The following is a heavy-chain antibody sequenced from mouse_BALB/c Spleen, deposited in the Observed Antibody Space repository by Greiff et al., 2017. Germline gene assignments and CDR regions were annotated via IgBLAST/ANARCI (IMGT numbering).Heavy chain of an antibody. CDR2: IDPENGNT. CDR3: ARGEITTEYYFDY. D-gene: IGHD2-4*01. J-gene: IGHJ2*01. CDR1: GFNIKDYY. V-gene: IGHV14-1*02. Sequence: VQLQQSGAELVRPGALVKLSCTASGFNIKDYYMHWVQQRPEQGLEWIGWIDPENGNTIYDPKFQGKASITADTSSNTAYLQLSSLTSEDTAVYYYARGEITTEYYFDYWGQGTTLTVAS.